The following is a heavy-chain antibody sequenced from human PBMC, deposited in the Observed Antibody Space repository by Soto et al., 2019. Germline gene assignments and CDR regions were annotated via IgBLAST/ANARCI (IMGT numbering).Heavy chain of an antibody. CDR2: IYYSGST. Sequence: SETLSLTCTVSGGSISSYYWSWIRQPPGKGLEWIGYIYYSGSTNYNPSLKSRVTISVDTSKNQFSLKLSSVTAADTAVYYCARHSVAAGHDAFDIRGQGTTVTGSS. CDR3: ARHSVAAGHDAFDI. CDR1: GGSISSYY. V-gene: IGHV4-59*08. J-gene: IGHJ3*02. D-gene: IGHD6-19*01.